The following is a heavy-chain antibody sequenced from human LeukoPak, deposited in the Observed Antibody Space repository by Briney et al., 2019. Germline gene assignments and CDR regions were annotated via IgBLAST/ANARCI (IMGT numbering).Heavy chain of an antibody. V-gene: IGHV4-38-2*01. CDR1: GYSISSGYY. CDR2: MYHSGNT. J-gene: IGHJ3*02. Sequence: PSETLSLTCAVSGYSISSGYYWGWILQPPGKGLDWIWSMYHSGNTYYNPSLKSRVTISGDTSKNQFSLKLSSVTAADTAVYYCARHSLVRGVIPLNAFDIWGQGTMVTVSS. D-gene: IGHD3-10*01. CDR3: ARHSLVRGVIPLNAFDI.